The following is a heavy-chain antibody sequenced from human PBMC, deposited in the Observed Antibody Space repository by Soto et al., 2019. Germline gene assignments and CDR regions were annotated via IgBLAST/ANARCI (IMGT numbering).Heavy chain of an antibody. V-gene: IGHV4-30-4*01. CDR1: GGSISSGDYY. Sequence: QVQLQESGPGLVKPSQTLSLPCTVSGGSISSGDYYWSWIRQPPGKGLEWIGYILYSGTTNYNPSLESRLTISVDTSKNQCSLTLTAVTAADTAVYYWARNGALDYWGRGTLVTVSS. J-gene: IGHJ4*02. CDR3: ARNGALDY. CDR2: ILYSGTT. D-gene: IGHD2-8*01.